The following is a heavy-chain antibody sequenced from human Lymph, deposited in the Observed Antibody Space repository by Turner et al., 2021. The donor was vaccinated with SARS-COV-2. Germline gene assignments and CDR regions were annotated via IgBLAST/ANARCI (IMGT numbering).Heavy chain of an antibody. Sequence: EVQLLESGVGLVQPGGSLRLSCAASGATFSSYAMSWVLQAPGEGLECVSAISGSGGDTCCADSVKGRCTISRDNSKNTLYLQMNSLRAEDTAVYYCAKSVRGAMIVVVIPYFDYWGQGTLVTVSS. CDR3: AKSVRGAMIVVVIPYFDY. CDR1: GATFSSYA. J-gene: IGHJ4*02. V-gene: IGHV3-23*01. CDR2: ISGSGGDT. D-gene: IGHD3-22*01.